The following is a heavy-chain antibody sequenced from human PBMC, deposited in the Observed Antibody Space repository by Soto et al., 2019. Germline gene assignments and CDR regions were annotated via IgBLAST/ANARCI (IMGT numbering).Heavy chain of an antibody. D-gene: IGHD1-26*01. V-gene: IGHV4-4*07. Sequence: QVQLQESGPGLVKPSETLSLTCTVSGDSMSKYYWSWIRQPAGKGLEWIGRIYTSGSTNYNPSLKSRVNMSIDTSNNHFSLNLKSVTAADAAVYYCARTVGAAYYFVFWGQGALVTVSS. J-gene: IGHJ4*02. CDR1: GDSMSKYY. CDR2: IYTSGST. CDR3: ARTVGAAYYFVF.